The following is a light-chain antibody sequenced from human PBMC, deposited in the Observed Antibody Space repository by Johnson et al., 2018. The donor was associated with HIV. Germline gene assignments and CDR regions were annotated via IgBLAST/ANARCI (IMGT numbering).Light chain of an antibody. CDR2: ANN. CDR1: SSNIGNNF. CDR3: GTWDNVLSGYV. J-gene: IGLJ1*01. Sequence: QSVLTQPPSVSAAPGQKVTISCSGSSSNIGNNFASCYQQLTGTAPKLLIYANNKRTSGIADRFSGTKSGTSATLGITGLQTREQADDYCGTWDNVLSGYVFGSGTKVTVL. V-gene: IGLV1-51*02.